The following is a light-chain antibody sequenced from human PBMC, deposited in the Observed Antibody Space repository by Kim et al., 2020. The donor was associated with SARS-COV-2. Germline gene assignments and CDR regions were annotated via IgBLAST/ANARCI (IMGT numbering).Light chain of an antibody. CDR1: QSVSSSY. J-gene: IGKJ1*01. CDR2: GAS. V-gene: IGKV3-20*01. CDR3: QQPWT. Sequence: TLSLSPGERATLSCRASQSVSSSYLAWYQQKPGQAPRLLIYGASSRATGIPDRFSGSGSGTDFTLTISRLEPEDFAVYYCQQPWTFGQGTKVEIK.